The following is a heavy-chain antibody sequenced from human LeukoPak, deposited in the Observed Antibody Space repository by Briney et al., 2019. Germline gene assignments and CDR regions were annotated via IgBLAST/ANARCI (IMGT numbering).Heavy chain of an antibody. CDR3: TRESGAFSPFGF. D-gene: IGHD1-26*01. Sequence: PSETLSLTCAVSGGSILTTNWWSWVRQPPGKGLEWIGEVHLSGASNYNPSLKSRVNMSIDKSKNQLSLELTSVTAADTAIYYCTRESGAFSPFGFWSQGTLVTVSS. CDR2: VHLSGAS. V-gene: IGHV4-4*02. J-gene: IGHJ4*02. CDR1: GGSILTTNW.